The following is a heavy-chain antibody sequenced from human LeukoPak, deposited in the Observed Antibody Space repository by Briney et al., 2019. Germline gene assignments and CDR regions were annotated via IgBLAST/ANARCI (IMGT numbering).Heavy chain of an antibody. CDR3: ARDLVAGYYDSSGYYLGEYNWFDP. CDR2: ISSSGSTI. D-gene: IGHD3-22*01. Sequence: GGSLRLSCAASGFTFSSYEMNWVRQAPGKGLEWVSYISSSGSTIYYADSVKGRFTISRDNAKNSLNLQMNSLRAEDTAVYYCARDLVAGYYDSSGYYLGEYNWFDPWGQGTLVTVSS. CDR1: GFTFSSYE. J-gene: IGHJ5*02. V-gene: IGHV3-48*03.